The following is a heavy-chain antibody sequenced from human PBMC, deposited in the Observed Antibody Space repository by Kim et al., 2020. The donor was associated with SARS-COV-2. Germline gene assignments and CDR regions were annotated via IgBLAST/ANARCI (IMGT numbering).Heavy chain of an antibody. CDR3: VRHLYGSRSIWFDY. V-gene: IGHV3-64*04. J-gene: IGHJ5*02. Sequence: GGSLRLSCAASGFTFSSYSMHWVRQAPGKGLEYVSSISSNGGSTNYADSVKGRFTISRDNAKNTLYLQMNSLRAEDTAVYYCVRHLYGSRSIWFDYWGQG. CDR1: GFTFSSYS. CDR2: ISSNGGST. D-gene: IGHD4-17*01.